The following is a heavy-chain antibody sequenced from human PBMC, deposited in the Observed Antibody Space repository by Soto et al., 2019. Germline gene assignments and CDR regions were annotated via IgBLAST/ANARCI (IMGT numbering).Heavy chain of an antibody. CDR1: GFTFSNYW. CDR2: IKQDGSEK. CDR3: ATNEGWAAGGFHC. J-gene: IGHJ4*02. V-gene: IGHV3-7*01. Sequence: EVQLVESGGGLVQPGGSLRLSCAASGFTFSNYWMNWVRQAPGKGLEWVAKIKQDGSEKYYVDSVKGRFTISRDNAKNSLFLQMNSLRDEDTAVYYCATNEGWAAGGFHCWGQGNMVTVSS. D-gene: IGHD6-13*01.